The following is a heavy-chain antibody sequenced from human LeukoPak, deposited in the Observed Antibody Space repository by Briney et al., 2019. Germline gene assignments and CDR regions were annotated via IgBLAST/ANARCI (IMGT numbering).Heavy chain of an antibody. CDR2: INHSGST. Sequence: SETLSLTCAVYGGSFSGYYWSWIRQPPGKGLEWIGEINHSGSTNYNPSLKSRVTISVDTSKNQFSLKLSSVTAAYTAVYYCARLFYGTRPWGQGTLITVSS. CDR3: ARLFYGTRP. V-gene: IGHV4-34*01. D-gene: IGHD1-1*01. CDR1: GGSFSGYY. J-gene: IGHJ5*02.